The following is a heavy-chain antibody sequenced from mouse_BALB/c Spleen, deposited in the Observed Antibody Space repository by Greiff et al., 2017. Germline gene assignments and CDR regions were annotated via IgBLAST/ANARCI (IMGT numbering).Heavy chain of an antibody. CDR2: ISYSGST. D-gene: IGHD2-1*01. V-gene: IGHV3-8*02. Sequence: EVQLQESGPSLVKPSQTLSLTCSVTGDSITSGYWNWIRKFPGNKLEYMGYISYSGSTYYNPSLKSRISITRDTSKNQSYLQLNSVTTEDTATYYCARCGGNYDDWYFDVWGAGTTVTVSS. CDR3: ARCGGNYDDWYFDV. CDR1: GDSITSGY. J-gene: IGHJ1*01.